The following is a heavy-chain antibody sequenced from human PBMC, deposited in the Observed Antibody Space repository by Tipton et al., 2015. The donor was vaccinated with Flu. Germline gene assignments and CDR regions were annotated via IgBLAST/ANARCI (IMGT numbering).Heavy chain of an antibody. D-gene: IGHD4-11*01. V-gene: IGHV4-38-2*01. J-gene: IGHJ5*02. CDR2: VARTGDT. CDR1: GDSISSDYY. CDR3: ARRDYSNYVSDPKSWFDP. Sequence: LRLSCAVSGDSISSDYYWAWIRQFPGKGLEWIGTVARTGDTIYNPSPKSRVTLSIDTSKNQFSLKMKSVTASDMAVYYCARRDYSNYVSDPKSWFDPWGQGTLVAVSS.